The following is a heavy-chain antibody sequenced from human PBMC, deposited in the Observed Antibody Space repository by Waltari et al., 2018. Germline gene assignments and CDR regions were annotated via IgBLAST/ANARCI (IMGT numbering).Heavy chain of an antibody. CDR3: ARLEGWFDP. J-gene: IGHJ5*02. V-gene: IGHV4-39*01. CDR2: IYYSGST. Sequence: QLQMQESGPGLVKPSETLSLTCTVSGGSISSISYYWGWIRQPPGKGLEWIGSIYYSGSTYYNPSLKSRVTISVDTSKNQFSLKLSSVTAADTAVYYCARLEGWFDPWGQGTLVTVSS. CDR1: GGSISSISYY.